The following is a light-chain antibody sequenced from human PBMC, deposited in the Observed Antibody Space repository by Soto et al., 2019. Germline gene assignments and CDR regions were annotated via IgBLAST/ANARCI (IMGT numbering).Light chain of an antibody. Sequence: QLVLTQSSSASASLGSSVKLTCTLSSGHSTYIIAWHQQQPGKAPRYLMKLEGSGSYNKGSGIPDRFSGSSSGADRYLTISNLQFEDEADYYCAIWDTNVVVFGGGTKLTVL. CDR2: LEGSGSY. CDR1: SGHSTYI. CDR3: AIWDTNVVV. J-gene: IGLJ2*01. V-gene: IGLV4-60*02.